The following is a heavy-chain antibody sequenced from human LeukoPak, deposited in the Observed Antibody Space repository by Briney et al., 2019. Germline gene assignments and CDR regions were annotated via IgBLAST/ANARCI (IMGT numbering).Heavy chain of an antibody. Sequence: GGSLRLSCAASGFTFSSYWMHWVRQAPGKGLVWVSRINSDGSSTRYADSVKGRFTISRDNSKNTLYLQMNSLRAEDTAVYYCARGGYGDLESVIRWGQGTMVTVSS. CDR2: INSDGSST. D-gene: IGHD4-17*01. V-gene: IGHV3-74*01. CDR3: ARGGYGDLESVIR. CDR1: GFTFSSYW. J-gene: IGHJ3*01.